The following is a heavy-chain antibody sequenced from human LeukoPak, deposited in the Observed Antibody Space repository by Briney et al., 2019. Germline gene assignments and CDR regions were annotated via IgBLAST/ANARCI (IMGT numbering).Heavy chain of an antibody. Sequence: SQTLSLTCPVSGGSVSSDTYYWSWIRQPAGKGLEWIGRIYASGNSNYNASLKSRVTISIDTSNNQFSLRLSSVIASDTAVYYCAGTRRYCSGGSCYNWFDPWGQGTLVTVSS. D-gene: IGHD2-15*01. V-gene: IGHV4-61*02. J-gene: IGHJ5*02. CDR1: GGSVSSDTYY. CDR3: AGTRRYCSGGSCYNWFDP. CDR2: IYASGNS.